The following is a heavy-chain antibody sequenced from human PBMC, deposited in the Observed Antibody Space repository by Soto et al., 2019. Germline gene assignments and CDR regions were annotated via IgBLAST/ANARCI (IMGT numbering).Heavy chain of an antibody. V-gene: IGHV3-9*01. CDR1: GFTFDDYA. Sequence: GGSLRLSCAASGFTFDDYAMHWVRQAPGKGLEWVSRISWNSGSIGYADSVKGRFTISRDNAKNSLYLQMNSLRDEDTAVYYCARADYGDYGLPGYFDYWGQGTLVTVSS. D-gene: IGHD4-17*01. CDR2: ISWNSGSI. CDR3: ARADYGDYGLPGYFDY. J-gene: IGHJ4*02.